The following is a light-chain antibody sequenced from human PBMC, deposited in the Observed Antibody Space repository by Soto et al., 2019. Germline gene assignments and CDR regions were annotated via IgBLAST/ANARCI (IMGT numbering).Light chain of an antibody. CDR2: GAS. CDR3: HQRSNWPPDT. J-gene: IGKJ5*01. CDR1: QSVTSSH. V-gene: IGKV3D-20*02. Sequence: VLTQTPGTLSLSKGERATLSCRASQSVTSSHLAWYQQKPGQAPRLLIYGASTRATGVPARFSGSGSGTDFTLTISSLEPEDFAVYYCHQRSNWPPDTFGQGTRLAVK.